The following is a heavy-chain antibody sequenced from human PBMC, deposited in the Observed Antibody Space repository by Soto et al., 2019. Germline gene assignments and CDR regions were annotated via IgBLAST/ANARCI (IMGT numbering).Heavy chain of an antibody. D-gene: IGHD1-26*01. CDR1: GGSVSSGSYY. Sequence: SETLSLTCTVSGGSVSSGSYYWSWIRQPPGKGLEWIGYIYYSGSTNYNPSLKSRVTISVDTSKNQFSLKLSSVTAADTAVYYCARDLGGVGATYNWFDPWGQGTLVTVSS. CDR2: IYYSGST. CDR3: ARDLGGVGATYNWFDP. J-gene: IGHJ5*02. V-gene: IGHV4-61*01.